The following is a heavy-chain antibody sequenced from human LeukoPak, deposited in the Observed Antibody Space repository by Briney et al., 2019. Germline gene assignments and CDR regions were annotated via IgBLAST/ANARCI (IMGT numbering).Heavy chain of an antibody. CDR1: GGTFSSYA. Sequence: ASVKVSCKASGGTFSSYAISWVRQAPGQGLEWMGWISAYNGNTNYAQKLQGRVTMTTDTSTSTAYMELRSLRSDDTAVYYCARDSHSSGWYLTYYYYGMDVWGQGTTVTVSS. CDR3: ARDSHSSGWYLTYYYYGMDV. D-gene: IGHD6-19*01. V-gene: IGHV1-18*01. CDR2: ISAYNGNT. J-gene: IGHJ6*02.